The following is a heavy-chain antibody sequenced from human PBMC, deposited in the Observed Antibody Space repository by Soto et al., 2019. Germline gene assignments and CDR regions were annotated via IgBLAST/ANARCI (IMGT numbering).Heavy chain of an antibody. J-gene: IGHJ6*02. CDR1: GYSFTSYW. CDR2: IYPGDSDT. CDR3: ARLKRAIAVAGPHYYYGMDV. V-gene: IGHV5-51*01. D-gene: IGHD6-19*01. Sequence: GESQKISCKGSGYSFTSYWIGWVRQMPGKGLEWMGIIYPGDSDTRYSPSFQGQVTISADKSISTAYLQWSSLKASDTAMYYCARLKRAIAVAGPHYYYGMDVWGQGTTVTVSS.